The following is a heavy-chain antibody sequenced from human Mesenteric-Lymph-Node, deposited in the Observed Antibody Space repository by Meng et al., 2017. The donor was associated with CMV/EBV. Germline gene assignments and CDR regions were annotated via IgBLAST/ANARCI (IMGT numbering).Heavy chain of an antibody. Sequence: ASVKVSCKASGYTFINYYLHWVRQAPGQGLEWMGVINPSGGSTTYAQKFQGRVTMTSDTSTSTVYMDLSSLRSEDTAVYYCARLRQLGHDYWGQGTLVTVSS. D-gene: IGHD6-6*01. CDR2: INPSGGST. CDR1: GYTFINYY. CDR3: ARLRQLGHDY. V-gene: IGHV1-46*01. J-gene: IGHJ4*02.